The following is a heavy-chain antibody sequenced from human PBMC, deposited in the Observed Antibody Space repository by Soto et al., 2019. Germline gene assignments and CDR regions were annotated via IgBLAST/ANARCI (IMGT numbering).Heavy chain of an antibody. CDR3: ARTTYCTNGVCYTEYDY. V-gene: IGHV4-39*01. CDR2: IYYSGST. Sequence: SETLSLTCTVSGGSISSSSYYWGWIRQPPGKGLEWIGSIYYSGSTYYNPSLKSRVTISVDTSKNQFSLKLSSVTAADTAVYYCARTTYCTNGVCYTEYDYWGQGTLVTVSS. J-gene: IGHJ4*02. D-gene: IGHD2-8*01. CDR1: GGSISSSSYY.